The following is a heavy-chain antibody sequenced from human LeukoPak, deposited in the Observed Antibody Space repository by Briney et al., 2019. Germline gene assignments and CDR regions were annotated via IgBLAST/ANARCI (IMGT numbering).Heavy chain of an antibody. CDR1: GFTFNDHA. V-gene: IGHV3-9*01. Sequence: PGRSLRLSCAASGFTFNDHAVYWVRQAPGKGLEWVSGINWNSDNIGYADSVKGRFTISRDDAKKSLFLQMNSLRTEDTALYYCARASYYYDTTGLGAVDIWGQGTMVTVSS. D-gene: IGHD3-22*01. CDR3: ARASYYYDTTGLGAVDI. CDR2: INWNSDNI. J-gene: IGHJ3*02.